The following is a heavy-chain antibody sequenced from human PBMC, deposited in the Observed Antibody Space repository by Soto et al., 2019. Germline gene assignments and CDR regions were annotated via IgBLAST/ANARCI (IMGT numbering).Heavy chain of an antibody. CDR2: ISSSGSTI. CDR3: ARDRPYNWRVYYYYGMDV. J-gene: IGHJ6*02. CDR1: GFTFSSYE. D-gene: IGHD1-20*01. V-gene: IGHV3-48*03. Sequence: PGGSLRLSCAASGFTFSSYEMNWVRQAPGKGLEWVSYISSSGSTIYYADSVKGRFTISRDNAKNSLYLQMNSLRAEDTAVYYCARDRPYNWRVYYYYGMDVWGQGTTVTVSS.